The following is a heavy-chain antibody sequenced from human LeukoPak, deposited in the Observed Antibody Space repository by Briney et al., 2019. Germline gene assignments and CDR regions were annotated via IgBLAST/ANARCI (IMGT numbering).Heavy chain of an antibody. Sequence: ASVKVSCKASGGTFSSYAISWVRQAPGQGLEWMGGIIPIFGTANYAQKFQGRVTITADESTSTAYMELSSLRSEDTAVYYCASFWNDYYYGMDVWGQGTTVTVSS. CDR1: GGTFSSYA. CDR2: IIPIFGTA. CDR3: ASFWNDYYYGMDV. D-gene: IGHD3-3*01. J-gene: IGHJ6*02. V-gene: IGHV1-69*13.